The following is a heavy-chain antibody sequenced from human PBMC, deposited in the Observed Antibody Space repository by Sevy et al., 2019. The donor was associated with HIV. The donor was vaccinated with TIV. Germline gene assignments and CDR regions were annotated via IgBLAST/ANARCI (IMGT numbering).Heavy chain of an antibody. V-gene: IGHV1-18*04. CDR2: ISAYNGNT. CDR1: GYTFTSYG. J-gene: IGHJ4*02. CDR3: ARDLLWFGELLHYFDY. D-gene: IGHD3-10*01. Sequence: ASVKVSCKASGYTFTSYGSSWVRQAPGQGLEWMGWISAYNGNTNYAQKLQGRVTMTTDTSTSTAYMELRSLRSDDTAVYYCARDLLWFGELLHYFDYWGQGTLVTVSS.